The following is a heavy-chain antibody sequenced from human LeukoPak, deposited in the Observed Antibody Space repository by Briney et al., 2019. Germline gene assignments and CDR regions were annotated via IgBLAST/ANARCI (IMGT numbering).Heavy chain of an antibody. Sequence: ASVKVSCKASGYTFTSYDINWVRQATGQGLEWMGWMNPNSGNTGYAQKFQGRVTMTRNTSISTAYMELSSLRSEDTAVYYCARGSLTFGDASLGYWGQGTLVTVSS. CDR3: ARGSLTFGDASLGY. J-gene: IGHJ4*02. D-gene: IGHD3-10*01. V-gene: IGHV1-8*01. CDR1: GYTFTSYD. CDR2: MNPNSGNT.